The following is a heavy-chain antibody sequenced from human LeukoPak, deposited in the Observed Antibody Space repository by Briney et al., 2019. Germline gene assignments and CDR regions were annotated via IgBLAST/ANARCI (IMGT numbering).Heavy chain of an antibody. D-gene: IGHD2-2*01. J-gene: IGHJ5*02. CDR3: TTDQVIVVPAARRINWFDP. V-gene: IGHV3-15*01. CDR2: IKSKTDGGTT. CDR1: GFTFSDAW. Sequence: GGSLRLSCAASGFTFSDAWMSWVRQAPGKGLERVGRIKSKTDGGTTDYAAPVKGRFTISRDDSKNTLYLQMNSLKTGDTAVYYCTTDQVIVVPAARRINWFDPWGQGTLVTVSS.